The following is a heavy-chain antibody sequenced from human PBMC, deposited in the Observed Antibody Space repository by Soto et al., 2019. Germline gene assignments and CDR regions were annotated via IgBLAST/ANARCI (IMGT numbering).Heavy chain of an antibody. CDR2: IYYSGST. CDR1: GGSFSSYY. J-gene: IGHJ4*02. Sequence: PSETLSLTCAVSGGSFSSYYWSWIRQPPGEGLEWIGSIYYSGSTNYNPSLKSRVTISIDTSKNQFSLKLSSVTAADTDVYYCARESRSWYGSIWDYWGQGTLVNVSS. CDR3: ARESRSWYGSIWDY. V-gene: IGHV4-59*12. D-gene: IGHD6-13*01.